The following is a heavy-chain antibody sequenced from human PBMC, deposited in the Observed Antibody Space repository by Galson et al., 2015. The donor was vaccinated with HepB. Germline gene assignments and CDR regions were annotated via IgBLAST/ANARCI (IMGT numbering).Heavy chain of an antibody. CDR2: IKEDGSEI. CDR3: VEAALH. J-gene: IGHJ4*02. D-gene: IGHD6-6*01. V-gene: IGHV3-7*03. Sequence: SLRLSCAASGFSFSTHWMSWVRQAPGKGLQWVAYIKEDGSEIYYADSVKGRFSISRDNAKKSLYLQMNSLRAEDTAVYYCVEAALHWGQGALVTVSS. CDR1: GFSFSTHW.